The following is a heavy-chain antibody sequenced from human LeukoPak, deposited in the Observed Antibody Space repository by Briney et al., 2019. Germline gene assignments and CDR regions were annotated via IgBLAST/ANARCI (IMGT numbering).Heavy chain of an antibody. CDR2: IYPGDSDT. J-gene: IGHJ6*02. CDR1: GYSFTSYW. Sequence: ESLKISCWGSGYSFTSYWVGWWRQMPGEDLEGMVIIYPGDSDTRYNPSFQGQVTISADKSIITAYLQWSSLKASDTAMYYCARHVQGGYGYYYSYGMDVWGQGTTVTVSS. V-gene: IGHV5-51*01. CDR3: ARHVQGGYGYYYSYGMDV. D-gene: IGHD5-18*01.